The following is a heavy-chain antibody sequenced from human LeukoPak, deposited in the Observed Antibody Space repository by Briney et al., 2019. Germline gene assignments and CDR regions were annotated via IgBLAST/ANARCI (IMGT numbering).Heavy chain of an antibody. J-gene: IGHJ6*03. D-gene: IGHD3-10*01. CDR1: GGSISSSNYY. Sequence: SETLSLTCSVSGGSISSSNYYWSWIRQPPGKGLDWIGYISYPGGTNYNPSLNSRVTISIDTSKNQFSLKLSSVTAADTAVYYCARGVGELLSYYYYYYMDVWGKGTTVTISS. V-gene: IGHV4-61*01. CDR2: ISYPGGT. CDR3: ARGVGELLSYYYYYYMDV.